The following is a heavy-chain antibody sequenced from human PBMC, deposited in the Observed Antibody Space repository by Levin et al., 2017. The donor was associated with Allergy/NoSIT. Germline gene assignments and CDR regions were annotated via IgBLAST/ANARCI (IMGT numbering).Heavy chain of an antibody. J-gene: IGHJ1*01. CDR1: GYTFTSYY. CDR2: INPNSGGT. CDR3: ARGPAYYESSTGYFQH. V-gene: IGHV1-2*02. D-gene: IGHD3-22*01. Sequence: GGSLRLSCKASGYTFTSYYVHWVRQAPGQGLEWMGWINPNSGGTNYAQKFQGRVTMTRDTSINTAYMELSRLRSDDTAVYYCARGPAYYESSTGYFQHWGQGTLVTVSS.